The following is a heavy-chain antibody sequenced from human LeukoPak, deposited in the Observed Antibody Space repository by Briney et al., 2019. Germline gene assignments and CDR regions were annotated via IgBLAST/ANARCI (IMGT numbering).Heavy chain of an antibody. CDR2: IKEDGSEK. CDR3: ARDAFVVLVPAASYFDY. CDR1: GFTFSSYW. Sequence: GGSLRLSCAASGFTFSSYWMSWVRQAPGKGLEWVANIKEDGSEKYYVDSVKGRFTISRDSAKNSLYLQMNSLRAEDTAVYYCARDAFVVLVPAASYFDYWGQGTLVTVSS. J-gene: IGHJ4*02. V-gene: IGHV3-7*01. D-gene: IGHD2-2*01.